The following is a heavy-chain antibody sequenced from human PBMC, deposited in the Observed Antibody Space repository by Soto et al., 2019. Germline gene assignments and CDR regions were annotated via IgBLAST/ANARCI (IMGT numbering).Heavy chain of an antibody. V-gene: IGHV1-18*01. Sequence: ASVKVSCKASGYTFTSYGISWVRQAPGQGLEWMGWISAYNGNTNYAQKLQGRVTMTTDTSTSTAYMELRSLRSDDTAVYYCARVGSAVVIAIERHCFDLWCQGTLVTVFS. D-gene: IGHD2-21*01. CDR3: ARVGSAVVIAIERHCFDL. J-gene: IGHJ5*02. CDR2: ISAYNGNT. CDR1: GYTFTSYG.